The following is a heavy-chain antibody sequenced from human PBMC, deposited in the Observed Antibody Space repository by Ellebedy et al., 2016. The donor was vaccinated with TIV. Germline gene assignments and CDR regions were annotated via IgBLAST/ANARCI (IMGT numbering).Heavy chain of an antibody. CDR1: GYTFTRYP. V-gene: IGHV1-3*04. Sequence: AASVKVSCKASGYTFTRYPVHWVRQAPGQSLEWMGWINTGNGNTKYSQKFKGRVSITRDTSASTAYMEVSSLRSEDTAVYYCARESILGGTSSWFDPWGQGTLVTVSS. D-gene: IGHD1-26*01. J-gene: IGHJ5*02. CDR2: INTGNGNT. CDR3: ARESILGGTSSWFDP.